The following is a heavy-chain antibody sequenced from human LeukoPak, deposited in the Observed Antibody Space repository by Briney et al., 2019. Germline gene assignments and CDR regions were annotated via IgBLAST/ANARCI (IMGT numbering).Heavy chain of an antibody. Sequence: ASVKVSCKVSGYTLTELSMHWVRQAPGNGLGWMGGFDPVDGETIYAQKFQGRVTMTEDTSTDTAYMELSSLRSEDTAVYYCAVTTVVKKAYYYFGMDVWGQGTTVTVSS. D-gene: IGHD4-23*01. J-gene: IGHJ6*02. CDR2: FDPVDGET. CDR1: GYTLTELS. V-gene: IGHV1-24*01. CDR3: AVTTVVKKAYYYFGMDV.